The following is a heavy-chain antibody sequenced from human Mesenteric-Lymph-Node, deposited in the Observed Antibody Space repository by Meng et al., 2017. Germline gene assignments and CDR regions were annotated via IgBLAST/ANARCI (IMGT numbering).Heavy chain of an antibody. J-gene: IGHJ3*02. CDR2: IWYDGSNK. Sequence: GESLKISCAASGFTFSSYGMHWVRQAPGKGLEWVAVIWYDGSNKYYADSVKGRFTISRDNSKNTLYLQMNSLRTDDTAVYYCARKRGDGYKYGDAFDIWGQGTMVTVSS. V-gene: IGHV3-33*01. D-gene: IGHD5-24*01. CDR1: GFTFSSYG. CDR3: ARKRGDGYKYGDAFDI.